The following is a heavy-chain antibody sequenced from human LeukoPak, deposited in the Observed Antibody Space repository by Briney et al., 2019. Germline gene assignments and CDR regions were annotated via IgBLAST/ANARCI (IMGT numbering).Heavy chain of an antibody. CDR1: GGTFSSYA. J-gene: IGHJ5*02. D-gene: IGHD3-22*01. CDR2: IIPIFGTA. Sequence: GASVKVSCKASGGTFSSYAISWVRQAPGQGLEWMGGIIPIFGTANYAQKFQGRVTITADKSTSTAYMELSRLRSDDTAVYYCARDQKVDYYDISLDPWGQGTLVTVSS. CDR3: ARDQKVDYYDISLDP. V-gene: IGHV1-69*06.